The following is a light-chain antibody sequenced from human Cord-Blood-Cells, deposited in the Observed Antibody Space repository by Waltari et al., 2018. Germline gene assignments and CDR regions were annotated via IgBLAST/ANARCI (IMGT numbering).Light chain of an antibody. V-gene: IGLV2-14*01. J-gene: IGLJ1*01. CDR3: SSCTGSSTFYV. Sequence: QSALTQPASVSGSPGQLITISCTGTSSDVGGYNYVSWYQQHPGKAPKVMIYDVSKRPSDVYNPFSGSKSGNTTSLTNSGLQAEDEADYYCSSCTGSSTFYVFGTGTKLTV. CDR2: DVS. CDR1: SSDVGGYNY.